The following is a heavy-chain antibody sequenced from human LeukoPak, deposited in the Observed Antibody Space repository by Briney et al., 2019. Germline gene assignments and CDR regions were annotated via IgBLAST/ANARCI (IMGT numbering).Heavy chain of an antibody. CDR3: ARGRTAKTPFDY. V-gene: IGHV3-21*01. J-gene: IGHJ4*02. D-gene: IGHD2-21*02. Sequence: GGSLRLSCAASGFTFSSYIMNWVRQAPGKGLEWVSSISSSISYIYYADSVKGRFTISRDKAKNSLYLQMNSLRAEDTAVYYCARGRTAKTPFDYWGQGTLVTVSS. CDR2: ISSSISYI. CDR1: GFTFSSYI.